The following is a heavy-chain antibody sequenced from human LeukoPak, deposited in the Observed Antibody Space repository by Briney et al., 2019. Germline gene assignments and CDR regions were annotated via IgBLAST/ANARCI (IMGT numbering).Heavy chain of an antibody. CDR2: IYTSGST. J-gene: IGHJ6*03. CDR1: GGSISSYY. V-gene: IGHV4-4*09. CDR3: ARLGYSYGLSYYYYMDV. D-gene: IGHD5-18*01. Sequence: SETLSLTCTVSGGSISSYYWSWIRQPPGKGLEWIGYIYTSGSTNYNPSLKSRVTISVDTSKNQFSLKLSSVIAADTAVYYCARLGYSYGLSYYYYMDVWGKGTTVTVSS.